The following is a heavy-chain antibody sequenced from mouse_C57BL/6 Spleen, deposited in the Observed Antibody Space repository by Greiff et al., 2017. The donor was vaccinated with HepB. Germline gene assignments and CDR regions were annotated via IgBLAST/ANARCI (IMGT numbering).Heavy chain of an antibody. CDR2: IDPSDSET. CDR1: GYTFTSYW. D-gene: IGHD1-1*01. J-gene: IGHJ3*01. CDR3: ARGDYYGSSSFAY. Sequence: QVQLQQPGAELVRPGSSVKLSCKASGYTFTSYWMHWVKQRPIQGLEWIGNIDPSDSETHYNQKFKDKATLTVDKSSRTAYMQLSSLTSEDSAVYYGARGDYYGSSSFAYWGQGTLVTVSA. V-gene: IGHV1-52*01.